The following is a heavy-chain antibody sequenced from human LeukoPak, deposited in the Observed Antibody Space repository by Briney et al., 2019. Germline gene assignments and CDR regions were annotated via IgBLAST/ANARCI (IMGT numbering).Heavy chain of an antibody. V-gene: IGHV3-21*01. J-gene: IGHJ4*02. CDR1: GFTFTSYS. D-gene: IGHD2-2*01. Sequence: PGGSLRPSCAASGFTFTSYSMNWVRQAPGKGLEWVSSISSSSSYIYYADSVKGRFTISRDNAKNSLCLQMNSLRAEDTAVYYCARAQPAAIEGPGFDYWGQGTLVTVSS. CDR2: ISSSSSYI. CDR3: ARAQPAAIEGPGFDY.